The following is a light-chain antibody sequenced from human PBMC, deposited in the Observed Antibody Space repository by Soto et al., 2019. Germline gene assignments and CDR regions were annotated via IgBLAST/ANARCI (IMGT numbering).Light chain of an antibody. J-gene: IGLJ1*01. CDR3: SSYTSATTYV. V-gene: IGLV2-14*01. CDR1: SSDVGAYNY. CDR2: DVS. Sequence: QSALTQPASVSGSPGQSITISCTGTSSDVGAYNYASWYQQYPGEAPKVIIYDVSHRPAGVSNRFSGSKSGNTASLTISGLQTQDVADYYCSSYTSATTYVYGTGPTVTVL.